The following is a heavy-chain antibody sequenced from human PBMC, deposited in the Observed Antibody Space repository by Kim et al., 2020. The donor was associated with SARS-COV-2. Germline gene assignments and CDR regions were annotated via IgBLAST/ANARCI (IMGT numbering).Heavy chain of an antibody. CDR3: ARDRFPGGSVNYFDS. V-gene: IGHV3-7*01. CDR1: GFTFATFW. J-gene: IGHJ4*02. Sequence: GGSLRLSCEASGFTFATFWMSWVRQIPGKGFEWVANIKQDGSAAFYSDSVKGRFTISRDNGRNSVFLQMTGLRTNDTAVYYCARDRFPGGSVNYFDSGGQGTLVGVSS. CDR2: IKQDGSAA. D-gene: IGHD1-26*01.